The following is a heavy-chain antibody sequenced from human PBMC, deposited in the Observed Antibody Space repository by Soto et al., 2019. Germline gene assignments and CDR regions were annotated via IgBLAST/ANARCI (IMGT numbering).Heavy chain of an antibody. V-gene: IGHV3-74*01. CDR2: INTDGRST. Sequence: GGSLRLSCAASGFTFRSHWMHWVRQAPGKGLVWVSRINTDGRSTSYADSVKGRFTISRDNAKNTLYLQMNSLRAEDTAVYYCARDSTTVTTAFDYWGQGTLVTVSS. CDR3: ARDSTTVTTAFDY. CDR1: GFTFRSHW. J-gene: IGHJ4*02. D-gene: IGHD4-17*01.